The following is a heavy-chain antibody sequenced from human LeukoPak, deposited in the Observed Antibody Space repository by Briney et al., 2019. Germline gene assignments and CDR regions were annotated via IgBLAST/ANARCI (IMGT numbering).Heavy chain of an antibody. V-gene: IGHV3-7*03. J-gene: IGHJ6*02. Sequence: GGSLRLSCAASGFTFSSYWMNWARXAPGKGLEWVASINHNGNVNYYVDSVKGRFTISRDNAKNSLYLQMSNLRAEDTAVYFCARGGGLDVWGQGATVTVSS. CDR2: INHNGNVN. CDR1: GFTFSSYW. CDR3: ARGGGLDV. D-gene: IGHD3-16*01.